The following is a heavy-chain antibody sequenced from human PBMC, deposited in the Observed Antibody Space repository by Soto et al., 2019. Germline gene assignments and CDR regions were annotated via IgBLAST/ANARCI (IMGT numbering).Heavy chain of an antibody. D-gene: IGHD6-19*01. V-gene: IGHV4-39*01. Sequence: QLQLQESGPGLVKPSETLSLTCTVSGGSISSSSYYWGWIRQPPGKGLEWIGSIYYSGSTYYNPSLKSRVTISVDTSKNQFSLKLSSVTAADTAVYYCARPLYSSGWYISYWGQGTLVTVSS. CDR2: IYYSGST. CDR1: GGSISSSSYY. CDR3: ARPLYSSGWYISY. J-gene: IGHJ4*02.